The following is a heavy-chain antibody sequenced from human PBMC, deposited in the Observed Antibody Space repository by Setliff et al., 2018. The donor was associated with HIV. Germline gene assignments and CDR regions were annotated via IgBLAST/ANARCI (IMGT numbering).Heavy chain of an antibody. CDR2: IYPGDSDT. CDR1: GYSFTSYW. J-gene: IGHJ2*01. Sequence: GESLKISCKGSGYSFTSYWIGWVRQMPGKGLEWMGIIYPGDSDTRYSPSFQGPVTISADKSISTAYLRWSSLEASDTAMYYCARLRRVVTAHWYFELWGRGTLVTVSS. D-gene: IGHD2-21*02. V-gene: IGHV5-51*01. CDR3: ARLRRVVTAHWYFEL.